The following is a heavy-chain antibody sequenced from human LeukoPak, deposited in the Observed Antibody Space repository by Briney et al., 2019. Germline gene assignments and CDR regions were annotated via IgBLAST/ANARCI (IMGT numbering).Heavy chain of an antibody. CDR3: ARVYPDYDSSGYYFDY. CDR1: GGSISSGDYY. CDR2: IYYSGST. V-gene: IGHV4-30-4*01. Sequence: SETLSLTCTVSGGSISSGDYYWSWIRQPPGKGLEWIGYIYYSGSTYYNPSLKSRVTISVDTSKNQFSLKLSSVTAADTAVYYCARVYPDYDSSGYYFDYWGQGTLVTVSS. D-gene: IGHD3-22*01. J-gene: IGHJ4*02.